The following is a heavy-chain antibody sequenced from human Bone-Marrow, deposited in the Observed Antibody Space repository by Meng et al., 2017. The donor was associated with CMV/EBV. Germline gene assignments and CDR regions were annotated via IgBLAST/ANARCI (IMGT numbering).Heavy chain of an antibody. CDR3: ATYPAGYDFWSGFPVDY. Sequence: GESLKISCAASKFSFSSHGMNWVRQAPGKGLEWVSSISSSSSYIYYADSVKGRFTISRDNAKNSLYLQMNSLRAEDTAVYYCATYPAGYDFWSGFPVDYWGQGTLVTVSS. J-gene: IGHJ4*02. CDR1: KFSFSSHG. V-gene: IGHV3-21*01. D-gene: IGHD3-3*01. CDR2: ISSSSSYI.